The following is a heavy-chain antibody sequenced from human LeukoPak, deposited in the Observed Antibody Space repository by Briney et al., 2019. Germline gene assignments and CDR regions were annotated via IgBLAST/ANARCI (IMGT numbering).Heavy chain of an antibody. CDR1: GLTFSSYW. Sequence: GGSLRLSCAASGLTFSSYWMHWVRQAPGKGLEWVSRIKTDGSSTNYADSVKGRFTISRDNSKNTLYLQMNSLRAEDTAVYYCAKDQDSSSWFYFDYWGQGTLVTVSS. CDR2: IKTDGSST. CDR3: AKDQDSSSWFYFDY. V-gene: IGHV3-74*01. D-gene: IGHD6-13*01. J-gene: IGHJ4*02.